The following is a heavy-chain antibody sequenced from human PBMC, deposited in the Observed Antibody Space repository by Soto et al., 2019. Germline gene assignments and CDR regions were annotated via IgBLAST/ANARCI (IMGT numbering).Heavy chain of an antibody. J-gene: IGHJ4*02. V-gene: IGHV3-23*01. Sequence: GSLRLSCAASGYTVGSYATSWVRHAPVWGLEWVSPIRGRGGSPFYADSVKGRFTISRDNSKNTLYLQMNSLRAEDTAVYYCAKDGSYYDYVWGTYRYLFDYWGQGALVTVSS. CDR1: GYTVGSYA. CDR2: IRGRGGSP. CDR3: AKDGSYYDYVWGTYRYLFDY. D-gene: IGHD3-16*02.